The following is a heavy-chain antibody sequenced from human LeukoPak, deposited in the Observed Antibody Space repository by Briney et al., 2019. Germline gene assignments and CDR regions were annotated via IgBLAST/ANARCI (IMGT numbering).Heavy chain of an antibody. CDR2: IWYDGSNK. V-gene: IGHV3-33*01. D-gene: IGHD2-2*01. CDR1: GFTFSSYG. J-gene: IGHJ4*02. Sequence: GGSLRLSCAASGFTFSSYGMHWVRQAPGKGLEWVAVIWYDGSNKYYADSVKGRFTISRDNSKNTLYLQMNSLRAEDTAVYYCARDVLRVIVAVPAAMNGVDYWGQGTLVTVSS. CDR3: ARDVLRVIVAVPAAMNGVDY.